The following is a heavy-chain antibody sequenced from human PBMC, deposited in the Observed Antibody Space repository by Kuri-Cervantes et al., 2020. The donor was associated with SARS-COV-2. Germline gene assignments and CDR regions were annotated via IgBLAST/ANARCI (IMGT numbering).Heavy chain of an antibody. J-gene: IGHJ4*02. D-gene: IGHD4-17*01. CDR1: GYTFTSYD. CDR3: ARSRGDYVYFNY. CDR2: RNPNSGNT. Sequence: ASVKVSCNASGYTFTSYDNNWVLQATGQVLEWMGWRNPNSGNTGYAQKFQGRVTMTRNNSISTAYMELSSLRSDDTAVYYCARSRGDYVYFNYWGQGTLVTVSS. V-gene: IGHV1-8*01.